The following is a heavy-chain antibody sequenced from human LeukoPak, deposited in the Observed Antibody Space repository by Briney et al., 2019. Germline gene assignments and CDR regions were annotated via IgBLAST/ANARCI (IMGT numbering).Heavy chain of an antibody. Sequence: KGGESLKISCKGSGYSFTSYWIGWVRQMPGKGLEWMGIIYPGDSDTRYSPSFQGQVTISADKSISTAYLQWSSLKASDTAMYYCARHTHLYYDSSGYPDYWGQGTLVTVSS. V-gene: IGHV5-51*01. CDR3: ARHTHLYYDSSGYPDY. D-gene: IGHD3-22*01. CDR2: IYPGDSDT. CDR1: GYSFTSYW. J-gene: IGHJ4*02.